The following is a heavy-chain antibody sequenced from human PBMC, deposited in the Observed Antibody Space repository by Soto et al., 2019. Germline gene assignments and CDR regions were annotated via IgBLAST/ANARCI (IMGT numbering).Heavy chain of an antibody. J-gene: IGHJ4*02. CDR2: IKNKANSYTT. D-gene: IGHD6-13*01. Sequence: EVQLVESGGGLVQPEGSLRLSCAASGFTFSDHYMDWVRQAPGKGLEWVGRIKNKANSYTTEYAAPVKARFIISRDDSKSSVFRKMTRLKTADTAVYYCTRARRGSTPSSDYWGQGILVTVSA. CDR1: GFTFSDHY. CDR3: TRARRGSTPSSDY. V-gene: IGHV3-72*01.